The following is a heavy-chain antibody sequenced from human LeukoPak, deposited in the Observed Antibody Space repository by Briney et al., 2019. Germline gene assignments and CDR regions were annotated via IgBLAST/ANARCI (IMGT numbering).Heavy chain of an antibody. CDR3: ARVLEIESSSWSTRPELYYFDY. J-gene: IGHJ4*02. Sequence: EASVKVSCKASGYTFTGYYMHWVRQAPGQGLEWMGWINPNSGGTNYAQKFQGRVTMTRDTSISTAYMELSRLRSDDTAVYYCARVLEIESSSWSTRPELYYFDYWGQGTLVTVSS. D-gene: IGHD6-13*01. CDR2: INPNSGGT. V-gene: IGHV1-2*02. CDR1: GYTFTGYY.